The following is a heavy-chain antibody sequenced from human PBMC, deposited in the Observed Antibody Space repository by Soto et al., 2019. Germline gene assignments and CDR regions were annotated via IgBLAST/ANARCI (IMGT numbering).Heavy chain of an antibody. CDR1: GGSISSSSYY. CDR3: ARVVLRYGDYTDAFDI. CDR2: IYYSGST. J-gene: IGHJ3*02. V-gene: IGHV4-39*07. Sequence: PSETLSLTYTVSGGSISSSSYYWGWIRQPPGKGLEWIGSIYYSGSTYYNPSLKSRVTISVDTSKNQFSLKLSSVTAADTAVYYCARVVLRYGDYTDAFDIWGQGTMVTVSS. D-gene: IGHD4-17*01.